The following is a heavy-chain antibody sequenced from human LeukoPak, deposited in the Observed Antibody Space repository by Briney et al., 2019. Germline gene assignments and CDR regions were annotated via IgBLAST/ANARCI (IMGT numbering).Heavy chain of an antibody. CDR1: GGSFSGYY. D-gene: IGHD1-26*01. V-gene: IGHV4-34*01. CDR3: ARVVGAISDY. Sequence: SETLSLTCAVYGGSFSGYYWSWIRQPPGKGLEWIGEINHSGSTNYNPSLKSRVTISVDTSKNQLSLKLSSVTAADTAVYYCARVVGAISDYWGQGTLVTVSS. J-gene: IGHJ4*02. CDR2: INHSGST.